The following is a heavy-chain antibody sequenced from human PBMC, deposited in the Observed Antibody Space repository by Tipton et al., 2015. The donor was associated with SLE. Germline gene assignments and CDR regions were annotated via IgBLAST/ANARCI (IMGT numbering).Heavy chain of an antibody. D-gene: IGHD6-19*01. V-gene: IGHV3-30*02. CDR3: AKSGGSSGPEFQH. CDR2: IRYDGSNK. CDR1: GFTFSSYG. Sequence: SLRLSCAASGFTFSSYGMHWVRQAPGKGLEWVAFIRYDGSNKYYADSVKGRFTISRDNSKNTLYLQMNSLRAEDTAVYYCAKSGGSSGPEFQHWGQGTLVTVSS. J-gene: IGHJ1*01.